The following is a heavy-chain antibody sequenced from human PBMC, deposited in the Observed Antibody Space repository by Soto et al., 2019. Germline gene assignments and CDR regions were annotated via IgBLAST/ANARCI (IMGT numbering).Heavy chain of an antibody. Sequence: PGESLKISCKASGYIIKNYWIAWVRQMPGQGLEWMGIIFPDDSDTRYSPSFQGHVTISVDKSISTAYVQWSSLKASDSAIYYCFRGGVTSRTFDSWRQGTLVTVSS. V-gene: IGHV5-51*01. CDR2: IFPDDSDT. CDR3: FRGGVTSRTFDS. D-gene: IGHD3-16*01. J-gene: IGHJ4*02. CDR1: GYIIKNYW.